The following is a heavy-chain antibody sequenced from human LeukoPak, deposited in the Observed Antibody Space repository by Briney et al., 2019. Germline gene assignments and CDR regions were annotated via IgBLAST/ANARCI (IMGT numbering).Heavy chain of an antibody. V-gene: IGHV4/OR15-8*02. CDR1: GGFTSNNYW. D-gene: IGHD6-19*01. CDR3: ASSIPIGWSPNTY. Sequence: KPSETLSLTCDVSGGFTSNNYWWSWVRQPPGKGLEWIGEIRHYDGHTKYNPSLKGRDTISIDKPRNHFSLTLTSVTAADTAICYCASSIPIGWSPNTYWGQGTLVIVSS. J-gene: IGHJ4*02. CDR2: IRHYDGHT.